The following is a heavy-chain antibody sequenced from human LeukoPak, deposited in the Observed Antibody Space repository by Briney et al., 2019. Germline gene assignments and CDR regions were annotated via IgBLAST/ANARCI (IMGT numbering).Heavy chain of an antibody. V-gene: IGHV3-21*01. Sequence: GGSLRLSCAASGFTFSSYSMNWVRQAPGKGLEWVSSISSISSYIYYADSVKGRFTISRDNAKNSLYLQMNSLRAEDTAVYYCARVNLDYYDSSGYYPEYFQHWGQGTLVTVSS. D-gene: IGHD3-22*01. CDR3: ARVNLDYYDSSGYYPEYFQH. CDR2: ISSISSYI. J-gene: IGHJ1*01. CDR1: GFTFSSYS.